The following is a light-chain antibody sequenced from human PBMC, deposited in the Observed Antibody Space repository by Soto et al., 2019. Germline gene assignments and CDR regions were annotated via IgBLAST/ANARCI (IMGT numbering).Light chain of an antibody. CDR2: KAS. CDR1: QSIGSW. V-gene: IGKV1-5*03. Sequence: DIQMTQSPSTLSASVGDRVTITCRASQSIGSWLAWYQQKPGKAPKLLIYKASSLESGVASSFSGSGSGTEFTLTISSLQPDDFATYYCQQYKSYPHTFGQGTKLEIK. CDR3: QQYKSYPHT. J-gene: IGKJ2*01.